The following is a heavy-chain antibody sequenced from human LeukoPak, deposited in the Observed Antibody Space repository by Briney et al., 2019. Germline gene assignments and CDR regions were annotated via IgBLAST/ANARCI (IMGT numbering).Heavy chain of an antibody. CDR3: ARGGDDGLYFDY. J-gene: IGHJ4*02. D-gene: IGHD4-17*01. CDR2: INHSGST. CDR1: GGSFSGYY. V-gene: IGHV4-34*01. Sequence: SETLSLTCAVYGGSFSGYYWSWIRQPPGKGLEWIGEINHSGSTNYNPSLKSRVTISVDTSKNQFSLKLSSVTAADTAMYYCARGGDDGLYFDYWGQGTLVTVSS.